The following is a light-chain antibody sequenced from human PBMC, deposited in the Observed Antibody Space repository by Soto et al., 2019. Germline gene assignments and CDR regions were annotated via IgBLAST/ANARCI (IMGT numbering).Light chain of an antibody. CDR3: AQGLATPFT. Sequence: EIVLTQSPLSLPVTPGEPASISCRSSRNLLHSNGYYYLDWYLQKPGQSPQLLIYLGSNRASGVPGRVSGRGSGTNFTLTISSVEAEDVGVYFCAQGLATPFTFGGGTKVEIK. CDR2: LGS. J-gene: IGKJ4*01. V-gene: IGKV2-28*01. CDR1: RNLLHSNGYYY.